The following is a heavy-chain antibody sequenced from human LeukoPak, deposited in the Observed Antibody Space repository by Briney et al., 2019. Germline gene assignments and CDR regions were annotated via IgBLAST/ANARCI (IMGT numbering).Heavy chain of an antibody. V-gene: IGHV1-2*02. CDR1: GFTFTSSA. J-gene: IGHJ4*02. CDR3: ARDVGRAIAVAV. CDR2: INPNSGGT. D-gene: IGHD6-19*01. Sequence: ASVKVSCKASGFTFTSSAMQWVRQAPGQGLEWMGWINPNSGGTNYAQKFQGRVTMTRDTSISTAYMELSRLRSDDTAVYYCARDVGRAIAVAVWGQGTLVTVSS.